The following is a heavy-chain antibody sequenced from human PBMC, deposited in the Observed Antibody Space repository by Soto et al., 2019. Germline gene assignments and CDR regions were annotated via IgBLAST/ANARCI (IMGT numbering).Heavy chain of an antibody. CDR2: IRDSGDT. J-gene: IGHJ6*02. V-gene: IGHV4-59*08. Sequence: QVQLQESGPGLVKPSETLSLICSDSGGSISSHNWGWIRLPPGKGLEWIGYIRDSGDTSYNPSLNSRVNLLLATSKEEFSLKLTAVTAPDTAVYYRMSQGSGALHGLVGVWGQGSTVTVSS. CDR3: MSQGSGALHGLVGV. CDR1: GGSISSHN. D-gene: IGHD3-10*01.